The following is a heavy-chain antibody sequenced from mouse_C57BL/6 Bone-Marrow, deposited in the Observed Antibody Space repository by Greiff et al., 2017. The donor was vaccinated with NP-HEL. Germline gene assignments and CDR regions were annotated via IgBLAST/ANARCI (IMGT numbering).Heavy chain of an antibody. CDR1: GYTFTDYY. D-gene: IGHD2-10*01. CDR3: ATYYGNPCAMDY. Sequence: DVQLQQSGPVLVQPGASVKMSCTASGYTFTDYYMNWVKQSHGKSLEWIGVINPYNCGTSYNQKFKGKATLTVDKSSSTAYMELNSLTSEDSAVDYCATYYGNPCAMDYRGQGTSVTVAS. J-gene: IGHJ4*01. CDR2: INPYNCGT. V-gene: IGHV1-19*01.